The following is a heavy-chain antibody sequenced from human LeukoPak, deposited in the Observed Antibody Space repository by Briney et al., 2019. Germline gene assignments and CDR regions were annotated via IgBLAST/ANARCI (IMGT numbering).Heavy chain of an antibody. CDR2: IWYDGSNK. V-gene: IGHV3-33*06. D-gene: IGHD4-17*01. CDR1: GFTFSSYG. Sequence: PGGSLRLSCVASGFTFSSYGMHWVRQAPGKGLEWVAVIWYDGSNKYYADSVKGRFTISRDNSKNTLYLQMNSLRAEDTAVYYCAKEATVSTYYYYYYMDVWGKGTTVTVSS. J-gene: IGHJ6*03. CDR3: AKEATVSTYYYYYYMDV.